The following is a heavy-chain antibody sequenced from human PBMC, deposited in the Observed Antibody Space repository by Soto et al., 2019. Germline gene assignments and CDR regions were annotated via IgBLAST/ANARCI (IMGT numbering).Heavy chain of an antibody. V-gene: IGHV4-4*02. CDR3: ARVVLTITRGAFDA. Sequence: QVQLQESGPGLVKPSGTLSLTCAVSGGSISSSHWWTWVRQSPGKGPEYIGEISHSGTSNSNPSLKSRVTLSVDKSKNHFSLTLTSVTAADTAVYYCARVVLTITRGAFDAWGQGTLVIVSP. D-gene: IGHD3-9*01. CDR1: GGSISSSHW. J-gene: IGHJ3*01. CDR2: ISHSGTS.